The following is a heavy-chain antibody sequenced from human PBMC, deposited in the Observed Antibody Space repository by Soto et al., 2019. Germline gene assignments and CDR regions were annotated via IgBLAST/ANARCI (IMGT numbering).Heavy chain of an antibody. V-gene: IGHV4-31*03. J-gene: IGHJ5*02. CDR3: ARSVFP. Sequence: QEQLKESGPGLVEPSQTLSLTCTVSGGSISSGGYYWTWIRQHPGKGLEWIGYVYYSGSTYYNPSLKSRVTTSVDTSKNQFALKLSSVTAADTAGYYCARSVFPWGQGTLVTVSS. CDR2: VYYSGST. CDR1: GGSISSGGYY.